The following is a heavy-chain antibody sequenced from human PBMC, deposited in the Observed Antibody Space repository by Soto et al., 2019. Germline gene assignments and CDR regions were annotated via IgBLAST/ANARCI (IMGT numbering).Heavy chain of an antibody. CDR1: GGSLNGNY. D-gene: IGHD2-15*01. CDR3: ARERNSILAATYYFDN. V-gene: IGHV4-34*01. CDR2: ISPSGST. Sequence: QVQLQQWGAGLLKPSETLSLTCAVYGGSLNGNYWNWLRQTPGKGLEWIGEISPSGSTNYNPSLKSRVGISLDTSNDQIFLKMTSVTAADTAVYYCARERNSILAATYYFDNWSQGTVVTVSS. J-gene: IGHJ4*02.